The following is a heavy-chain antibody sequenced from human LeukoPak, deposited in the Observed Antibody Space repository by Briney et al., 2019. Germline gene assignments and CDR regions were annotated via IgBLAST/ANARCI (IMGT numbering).Heavy chain of an antibody. D-gene: IGHD2-2*01. CDR3: ARMVPAGTHNY. J-gene: IGHJ4*02. V-gene: IGHV4-4*07. Sequence: SETLYLTCTVSGGSVNSYYWSWIRQPAGKGLEWIGHIYASGSNDYNPSLKSRVTMSLDMAKNQFSLRLTSVTAADTAVYFCARMVPAGTHNYWGQGLLVTVSS. CDR1: GGSVNSYY. CDR2: IYASGSN.